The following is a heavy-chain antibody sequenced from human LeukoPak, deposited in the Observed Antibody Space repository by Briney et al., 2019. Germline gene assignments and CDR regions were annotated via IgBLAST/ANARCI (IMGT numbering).Heavy chain of an antibody. CDR2: ISGSGGST. V-gene: IGHV3-23*01. D-gene: IGHD1-1*01. CDR3: LENWNDGLSLFDY. J-gene: IGHJ4*02. CDR1: GFTFSSYA. Sequence: GGSLRLSCAASGFTFSSYAMSWVRQAPGKGLEWVSAISGSGGSTYYADSVKGWFTISRDNSKNTLYLQMNSLRAEDTAVYYCLENWNDGLSLFDYWGQGTLVTVSS.